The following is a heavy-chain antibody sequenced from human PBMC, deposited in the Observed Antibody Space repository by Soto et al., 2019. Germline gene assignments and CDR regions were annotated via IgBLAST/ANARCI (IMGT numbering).Heavy chain of an antibody. D-gene: IGHD3-10*01. CDR2: ISYDGSNK. Sequence: GGSLRLSCAASGFTFSSYAMHWVRQAPGKGLEWVAVISYDGSNKYYADSVKGRFTISRDNSKNTLYLQMNSLRAEDAAVDDCARGGNYYGSGNCSYGMDDWGQGTTVTVSS. CDR3: ARGGNYYGSGNCSYGMDD. V-gene: IGHV3-30-3*01. J-gene: IGHJ6*02. CDR1: GFTFSSYA.